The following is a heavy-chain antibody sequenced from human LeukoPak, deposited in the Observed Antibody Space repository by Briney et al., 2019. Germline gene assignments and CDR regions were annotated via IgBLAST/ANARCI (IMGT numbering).Heavy chain of an antibody. Sequence: SETLSLTCTVSGYSISSGYYWGWIRQPPGKGLEWIGSIYHSGSTYYNPSLKSRVTISVDTSKNQFSLKLSSVTAADTAVYYCARSMGGYSGSYVVWNAFDIWGQGTMVTVSS. J-gene: IGHJ3*02. D-gene: IGHD1-26*01. V-gene: IGHV4-38-2*02. CDR2: IYHSGST. CDR1: GYSISSGYY. CDR3: ARSMGGYSGSYVVWNAFDI.